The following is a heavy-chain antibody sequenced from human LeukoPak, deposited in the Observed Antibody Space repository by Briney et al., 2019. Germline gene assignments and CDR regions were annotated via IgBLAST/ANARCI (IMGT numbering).Heavy chain of an antibody. J-gene: IGHJ5*02. CDR1: GFTFSTYA. CDR3: ARDPLITYYYDSSGNHADWFDP. V-gene: IGHV3-23*01. Sequence: PGGSLRLSCAASGFTFSTYAMSWVRQAPGKGLEWVSLIGGSDGRTRYADSVKGRFTISRDNAKNSLYLQMNSLRAEDTAVYYCARDPLITYYYDSSGNHADWFDPWGQGTLVTVSS. D-gene: IGHD3-22*01. CDR2: IGGSDGRT.